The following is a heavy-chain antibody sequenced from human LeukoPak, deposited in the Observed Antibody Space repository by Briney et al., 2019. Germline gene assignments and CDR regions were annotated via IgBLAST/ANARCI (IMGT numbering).Heavy chain of an antibody. CDR2: ISSSSNYI. CDR1: GFTFSTYS. CDR3: ARDLFEYYVSGSYFDY. V-gene: IGHV3-21*01. Sequence: GGSLRLSCAASGFTFSTYSMNWVHQAPGKGLEWVSSISSSSNYIYYADSVKGRFTISRDNAKNSLYLQMNSLRAEDTAVYYCARDLFEYYVSGSYFDYWGQGTLVTVSS. D-gene: IGHD3-10*01. J-gene: IGHJ4*02.